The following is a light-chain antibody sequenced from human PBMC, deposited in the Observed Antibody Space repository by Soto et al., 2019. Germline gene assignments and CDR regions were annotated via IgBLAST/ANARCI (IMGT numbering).Light chain of an antibody. CDR2: DAS. Sequence: DIQMTQSPSSLSVSVGDRVTITCQASHDIFSYLNWYQQKPGRAPKLLIYDASNLEAGVPSRFRGSGSRTDFTFTISRLQPEDIATYYCQQYENLPTSGQGTRLEIK. CDR1: HDIFSY. J-gene: IGKJ5*01. V-gene: IGKV1-33*01. CDR3: QQYENLPT.